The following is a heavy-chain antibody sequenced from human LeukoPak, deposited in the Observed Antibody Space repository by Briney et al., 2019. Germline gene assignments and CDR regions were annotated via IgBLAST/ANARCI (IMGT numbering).Heavy chain of an antibody. J-gene: IGHJ3*02. V-gene: IGHV3-48*04. D-gene: IGHD4-17*01. CDR1: GFTFSTYN. CDR2: ISDSSDTI. CDR3: ASVPRYGDSQGVFGI. Sequence: GGSLRLSCGASGFTFSTYNMNWVRQAPGKGLERVSFISDSSDTIHYADAVKGRFTISRDNAKNSLYLQMNSLRAEDTAVYYCASVPRYGDSQGVFGIWGQGTMVTVSS.